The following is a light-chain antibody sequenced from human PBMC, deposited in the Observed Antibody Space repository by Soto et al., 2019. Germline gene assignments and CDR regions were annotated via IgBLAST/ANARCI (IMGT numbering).Light chain of an antibody. Sequence: DIQMTQFPSSLSASVGDRVTITCRASQGISNYLAWYQQKPGKLPKLLIYEASTLQSGVRSRFSGSGFGTDSTLTTSSLHPEDVAAYFCQKYNSAPFPFGLGTKVNIK. CDR1: QGISNY. CDR3: QKYNSAPFP. J-gene: IGKJ3*01. CDR2: EAS. V-gene: IGKV1-27*01.